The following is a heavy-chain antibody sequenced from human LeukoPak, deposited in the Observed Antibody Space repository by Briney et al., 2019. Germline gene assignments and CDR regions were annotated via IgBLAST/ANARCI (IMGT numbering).Heavy chain of an antibody. CDR1: GGSFSGYY. V-gene: IGHV4-34*01. CDR2: INHSGST. D-gene: IGHD6-13*01. Sequence: PSETLSLTCAVYGGSFSGYYWSWIRQPPGKGLEWIGEINHSGSTNYNPSLKSRVTISVDTSKNQFSLKLSSVTAADTAVYYCAGAAAQGYWGQGTLVTVSS. CDR3: AGAAAQGY. J-gene: IGHJ4*02.